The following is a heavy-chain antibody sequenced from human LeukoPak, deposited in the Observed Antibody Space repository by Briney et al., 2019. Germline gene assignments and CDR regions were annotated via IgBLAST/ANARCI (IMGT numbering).Heavy chain of an antibody. CDR2: INHSGST. Sequence: SETLSLTCAVYGGSFSGYYWSWIRQPPGKGLEWIGEINHSGSTNYNPSLKSRVTISVDTSKNQFSLKLSSVTAADTAVYYCASPLASLVEYSSSWEAFDIWGQGTMVTVSS. J-gene: IGHJ3*02. CDR3: ASPLASLVEYSSSWEAFDI. V-gene: IGHV4-34*01. CDR1: GGSFSGYY. D-gene: IGHD6-6*01.